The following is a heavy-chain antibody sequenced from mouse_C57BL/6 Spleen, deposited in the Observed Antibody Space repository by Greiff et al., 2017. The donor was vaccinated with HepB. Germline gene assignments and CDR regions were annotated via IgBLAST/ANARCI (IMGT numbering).Heavy chain of an antibody. Sequence: EVKLMESGPELVKPGASVKISCKASGYSFTGYYMNWVKQSPEKSLEWIGEINPSTGGTTYNQKFKAKATLTVDKSSSTAYMQLKSLTSEDSAVYYCARGYYGSSYLFAYWGQGTLVTVSA. V-gene: IGHV1-42*01. CDR2: INPSTGGT. CDR3: ARGYYGSSYLFAY. CDR1: GYSFTGYY. D-gene: IGHD1-1*01. J-gene: IGHJ3*01.